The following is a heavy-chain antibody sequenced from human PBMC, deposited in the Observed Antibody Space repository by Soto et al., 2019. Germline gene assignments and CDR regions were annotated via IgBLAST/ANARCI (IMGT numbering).Heavy chain of an antibody. CDR1: GYELSTSGMC. D-gene: IGHD3-22*01. Sequence: GPTLVNLTKTLRLTYTFSGYELSTSGMCVCWIGQPPGKALEWLALIDWDDDKYYSTSLKTRITISKDTSKNQVVLTMTNMDPVDTATYYCARAPYYYDSSGYLLDYWGQGTLVTVSS. CDR3: ARAPYYYDSSGYLLDY. J-gene: IGHJ4*02. V-gene: IGHV2-70*01. CDR2: IDWDDDK.